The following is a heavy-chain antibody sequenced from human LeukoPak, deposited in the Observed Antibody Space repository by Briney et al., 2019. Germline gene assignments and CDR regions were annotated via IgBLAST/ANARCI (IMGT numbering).Heavy chain of an antibody. CDR3: ARQEVVVLDY. D-gene: IGHD3-22*01. CDR2: ISYDGSDK. V-gene: IGHV3-30*03. CDR1: GFTFSSYG. J-gene: IGHJ4*02. Sequence: GGSLRLSCAASGFTFSSYGMHWVRQAPGKGLEWVAVISYDGSDKYYADSVKGRFTISRDNSKNTLYLQMNSLRAEDTAVYYCARQEVVVLDYWGQGTLVTVSS.